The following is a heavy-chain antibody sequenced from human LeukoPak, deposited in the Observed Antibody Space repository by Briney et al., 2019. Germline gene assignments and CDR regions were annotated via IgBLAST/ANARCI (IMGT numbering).Heavy chain of an antibody. Sequence: SATLSLTCTVSGGSISSYYWSWIRQPPGKGLEWIGYIYTSGSTNYNPSLKSRVTISVDTSKNQFSLKLSSVTAADTAVYYCARLHGYYDSSGYSTEAFDIWGQGTMVTVSS. V-gene: IGHV4-4*09. D-gene: IGHD3-22*01. CDR3: ARLHGYYDSSGYSTEAFDI. CDR2: IYTSGST. J-gene: IGHJ3*02. CDR1: GGSISSYY.